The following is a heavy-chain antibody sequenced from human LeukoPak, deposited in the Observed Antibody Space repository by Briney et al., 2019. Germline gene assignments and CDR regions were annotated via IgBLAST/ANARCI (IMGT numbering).Heavy chain of an antibody. D-gene: IGHD3-22*01. CDR3: ARARPWDSSRSYYFGMDV. CDR1: GFTFSSYA. Sequence: QTGGSLRLSCAASGFTFSSYAMSWVRQAPGKGLEWVSAISGSGGSTYYADSVKGRFTISRDNSKNTLYLQMNSLRAEDTAVYYCARARPWDSSRSYYFGMDVWGHGTTVTVSS. J-gene: IGHJ6*02. CDR2: ISGSGGST. V-gene: IGHV3-23*01.